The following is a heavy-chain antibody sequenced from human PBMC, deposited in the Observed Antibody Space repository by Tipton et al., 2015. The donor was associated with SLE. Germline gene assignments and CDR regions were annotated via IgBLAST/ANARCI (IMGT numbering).Heavy chain of an antibody. V-gene: IGHV4-34*01. Sequence: GLVKPSETLSLTCGVSGGSLNDYYWSWIRQSPGQGLEWIGEINDRGNTNYNPSLKSRVFLSVDTSKNQFSLMVTSVTTADTAVYFCARGSGSPYMDVWDSGTAVTVSS. CDR1: GGSLNDYY. CDR2: INDRGNT. J-gene: IGHJ6*03. CDR3: ARGSGSPYMDV. D-gene: IGHD3-10*01.